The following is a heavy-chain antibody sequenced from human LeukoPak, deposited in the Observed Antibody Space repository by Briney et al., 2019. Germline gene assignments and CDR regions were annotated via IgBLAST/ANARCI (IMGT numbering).Heavy chain of an antibody. CDR2: INHSGST. J-gene: IGHJ4*02. V-gene: IGHV4-34*01. CDR3: ARGWTIAAAGTDFDY. D-gene: IGHD6-13*01. Sequence: SETLSLTCAVYGGSFSGYYWSWIRQPPGKGLEWIGEINHSGSTNYNPSLKSRVTISVDTSKNQLSLKLSSVTAADTAVYYCARGWTIAAAGTDFDYWGQGTLVTVSS. CDR1: GGSFSGYY.